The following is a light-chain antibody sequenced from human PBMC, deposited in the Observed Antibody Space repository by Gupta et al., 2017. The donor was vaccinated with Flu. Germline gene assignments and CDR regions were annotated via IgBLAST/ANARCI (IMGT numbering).Light chain of an antibody. J-gene: IGLJ2*01. CDR3: CSYAGNNIYV. V-gene: IGLV2-11*01. Sequence: QSALTQPRSVSGSPGQSVAISCTGATVGGDKYVSWYQQHPGKAPKIMIYDVSKRPSGIPDRFSAFKSGNTASLTISGLQAEDEADYYCCSYAGNNIYVFGVGTKLTVL. CDR1: TVGGDKY. CDR2: DVS.